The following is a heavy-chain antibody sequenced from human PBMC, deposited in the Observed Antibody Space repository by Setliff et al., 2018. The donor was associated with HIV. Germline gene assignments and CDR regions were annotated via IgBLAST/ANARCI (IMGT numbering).Heavy chain of an antibody. CDR3: ARDIWAYGLMGS. CDR1: GGSISRSRNY. CDR2: IFYSGST. D-gene: IGHD4-17*01. J-gene: IGHJ5*02. V-gene: IGHV4-39*07. Sequence: SETLSLTCTVSGGSISRSRNYWGWIRQPPGKGLEWIGSIFYSGSTYYNPSLKSRPTISVDASKNQFSLKLNSVTAADTAVYYCARDIWAYGLMGSWGQGTLVTVSS.